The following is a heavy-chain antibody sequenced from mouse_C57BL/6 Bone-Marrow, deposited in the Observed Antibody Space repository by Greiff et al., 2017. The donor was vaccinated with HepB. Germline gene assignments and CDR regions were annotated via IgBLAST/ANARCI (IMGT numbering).Heavy chain of an antibody. CDR2: IDPENGDT. CDR3: TTGWLDAY. V-gene: IGHV14-4*01. J-gene: IGHJ3*01. Sequence: AQLQQSGAELVRPGASVKLSCTASGFNIKDDYMHWVKQRPEQGLEWIGWIDPENGDTEYASKFQGKATITADTSSNTAYLQLSSLTSEDTAVYYCTTGWLDAYWGQGTLVTVSA. D-gene: IGHD2-3*01. CDR1: GFNIKDDY.